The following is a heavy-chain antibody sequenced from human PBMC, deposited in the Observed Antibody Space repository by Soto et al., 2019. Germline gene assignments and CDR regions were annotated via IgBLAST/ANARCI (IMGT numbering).Heavy chain of an antibody. J-gene: IGHJ6*02. Sequence: GESLKISCAASGFTFSSYGIHWVRQAPGKGLEWVAVISYDGSNKYYADSVKGRFTISRDNSKNTLYLQMNSLRAEDTAVYYCAKDRGSGSYAANYYYYGMDVWGQGTTVTVSS. CDR1: GFTFSSYG. V-gene: IGHV3-30*18. D-gene: IGHD3-10*01. CDR2: ISYDGSNK. CDR3: AKDRGSGSYAANYYYYGMDV.